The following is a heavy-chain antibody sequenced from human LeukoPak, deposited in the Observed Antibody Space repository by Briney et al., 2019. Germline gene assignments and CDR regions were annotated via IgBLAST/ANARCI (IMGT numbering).Heavy chain of an antibody. V-gene: IGHV3-53*01. J-gene: IGHJ3*02. D-gene: IGHD6-19*01. Sequence: GGSLRLSCAASGFTVSSNYMSWVRQAPGKGLEWVSVIYSGGSTYYADSVKGRFTISRDNSKNTLYLQMNSLRAEDTAVYYCARDRGSGPLGDAFDIWGQGTMVTVSS. CDR2: IYSGGST. CDR3: ARDRGSGPLGDAFDI. CDR1: GFTVSSNY.